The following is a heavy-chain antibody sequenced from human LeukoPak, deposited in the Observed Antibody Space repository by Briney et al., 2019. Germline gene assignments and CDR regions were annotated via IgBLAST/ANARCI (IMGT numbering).Heavy chain of an antibody. CDR3: ARGYCSGGSCLDY. D-gene: IGHD2-15*01. V-gene: IGHV3-21*01. CDR1: GFTFSSYS. J-gene: IGHJ4*02. CDR2: ISSSSSYI. Sequence: GSLRLSCAASGFTFSSYSMNWVRQAPGKGLEWVSSISSSSSYIYYADSVKGRFTLSRDNAKSSLYLQMNSLRAEDTAVYYCARGYCSGGSCLDYWGQGTLVTVSS.